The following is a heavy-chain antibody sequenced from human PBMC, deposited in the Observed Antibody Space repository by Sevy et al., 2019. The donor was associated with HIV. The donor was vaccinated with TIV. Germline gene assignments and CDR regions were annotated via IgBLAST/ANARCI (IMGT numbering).Heavy chain of an antibody. CDR2: ISYDGSNK. Sequence: GESLKISCAASGFTFSSYAMHWVRQAPGKGLEWVAVISYDGSNKYYADSVKGRFTISRDNSKNTLYLQMNSLRAEDTAVYYCARVAYYDSSGYLSSDYYGMDVWGQGTTVTVSS. D-gene: IGHD3-22*01. CDR1: GFTFSSYA. CDR3: ARVAYYDSSGYLSSDYYGMDV. J-gene: IGHJ6*02. V-gene: IGHV3-30-3*01.